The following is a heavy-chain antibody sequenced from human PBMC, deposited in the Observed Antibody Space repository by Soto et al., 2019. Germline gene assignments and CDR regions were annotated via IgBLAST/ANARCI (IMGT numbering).Heavy chain of an antibody. CDR1: GGTFSSYT. V-gene: IGHV1-69*02. J-gene: IGHJ3*02. D-gene: IGHD2-21*02. Sequence: GASVKVSCNASGGTFSSYTISWVRQAPGQGLEWMGRIIPILGIANYAQKFQGRVTITADKSTSTAYMELSSLRSEDTAVYYCAITWCDCHAFDIWGQGTKVTVSS. CDR3: AITWCDCHAFDI. CDR2: IIPILGIA.